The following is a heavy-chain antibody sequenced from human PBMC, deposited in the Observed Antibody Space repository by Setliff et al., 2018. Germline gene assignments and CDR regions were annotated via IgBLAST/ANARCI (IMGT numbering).Heavy chain of an antibody. CDR3: VRESRSTWYRRDF. D-gene: IGHD6-13*01. J-gene: IGHJ4*02. CDR1: GAPIGSGSHY. V-gene: IGHV4-61*02. Sequence: PSETLSLTCTVSGAPIGSGSHYWSWIRQPAGRGLEWIGRIYGSGSTNYNPSLKSRVTISVDTSKNQFSLTLSSVTAADTAVYYCVRESRSTWYRRDFWGQGTLVTVSS. CDR2: IYGSGST.